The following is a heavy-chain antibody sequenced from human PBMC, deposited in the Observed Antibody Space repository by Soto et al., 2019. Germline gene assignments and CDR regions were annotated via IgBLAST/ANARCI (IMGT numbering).Heavy chain of an antibody. D-gene: IGHD4-17*01. Sequence: QVQLVQSGAEVKKPGSSVKVSCKASGGTFSSYAISWVRQAPGQGLEWMGGIIPIFGTANYAQKFQGRVTITADESTSTAYTELRSLRSEDTAVYYCARDDTPVTTPPFYDYGMDVWGQGTTVTVSS. CDR1: GGTFSSYA. J-gene: IGHJ6*02. CDR3: ARDDTPVTTPPFYDYGMDV. CDR2: IIPIFGTA. V-gene: IGHV1-69*01.